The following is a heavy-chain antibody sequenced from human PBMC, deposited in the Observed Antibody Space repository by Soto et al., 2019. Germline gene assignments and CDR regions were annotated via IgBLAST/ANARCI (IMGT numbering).Heavy chain of an antibody. D-gene: IGHD2-15*01. CDR2: INPRGST. V-gene: IGHV4-34*01. CDR1: GGSFSGYY. Sequence: PSETLSLTCAVYGGSFSGYYWSWVRQPPGKGLEWIGEINPRGSTNYNPSLKSRVTISLDTSKNQFSLRLSSVTAADTAVYYCARGGGCSGGRCYYVDYWGQGTLVTVSS. J-gene: IGHJ4*02. CDR3: ARGGGCSGGRCYYVDY.